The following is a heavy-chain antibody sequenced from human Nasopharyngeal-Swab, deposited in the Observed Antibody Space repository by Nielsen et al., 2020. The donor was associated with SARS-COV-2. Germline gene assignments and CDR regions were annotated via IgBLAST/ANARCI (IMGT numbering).Heavy chain of an antibody. V-gene: IGHV5-10-1*01. D-gene: IGHD3-10*01. Sequence: GESLKISCKGSGYSFSSYWISWVRQMPGKGLEWMGIIDPSDSYSNYSPSFQGHATISVDKSLSTAFLQWSSLKASDTAVHYCARRSFYYGSGTVRGMDVWGQGTTVTVSS. CDR1: GYSFSSYW. J-gene: IGHJ6*02. CDR2: IDPSDSYS. CDR3: ARRSFYYGSGTVRGMDV.